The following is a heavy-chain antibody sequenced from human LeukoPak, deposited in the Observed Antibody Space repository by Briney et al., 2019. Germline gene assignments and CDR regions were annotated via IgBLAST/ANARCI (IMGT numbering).Heavy chain of an antibody. CDR2: MCYSGDT. J-gene: IGHJ4*02. CDR1: GDSIRTNF. V-gene: IGHV4-59*01. CDR3: ARKEGTH. Sequence: SETLSLTCTVSGDSIRTNFWSWVRQPPGKGLEWIGYMCYSGDTNYNPSLKGRVTISIDTSKNQLSLRLNSVTAADTAVYYCARKEGTHWGQGTLVTVSS. D-gene: IGHD1-1*01.